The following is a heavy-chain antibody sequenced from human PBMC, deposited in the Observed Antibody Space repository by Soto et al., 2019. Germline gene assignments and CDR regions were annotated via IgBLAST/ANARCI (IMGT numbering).Heavy chain of an antibody. CDR2: IYHSGST. CDR3: ARDKITGLFDY. J-gene: IGHJ4*02. CDR1: GGSIRSPNFS. V-gene: IGHV4-39*07. Sequence: PSETLSLTCTVIGGSIRSPNFSWSWIRQHPGKGPEWIGNIYHSGSTNYNPSLKSRVTISVDTSKNQFSLKLTSVTAADTAVYYCARDKITGLFDYWGQGTLVTVSS. D-gene: IGHD2-8*02.